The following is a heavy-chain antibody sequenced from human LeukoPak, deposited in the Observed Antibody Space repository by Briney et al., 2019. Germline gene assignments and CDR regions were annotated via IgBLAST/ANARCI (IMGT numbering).Heavy chain of an antibody. J-gene: IGHJ4*02. CDR3: ASRKTVLQFLEGHYFDY. CDR1: GASISSYY. V-gene: IGHV4-59*01. D-gene: IGHD3-3*01. Sequence: SETLSLTCSVSGASISSYYWTWIRQPPGKGLEWIGYIYSSGNTNYNPSLKSRVTISVDTSKNQFSLTLSSVTAADTAVYYCASRKTVLQFLEGHYFDYWGQGTLVTVSS. CDR2: IYSSGNT.